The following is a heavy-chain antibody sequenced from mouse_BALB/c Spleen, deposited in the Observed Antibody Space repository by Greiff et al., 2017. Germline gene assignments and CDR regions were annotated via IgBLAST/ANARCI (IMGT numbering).Heavy chain of an antibody. CDR2: ISSGGST. CDR1: GFTFSSYA. J-gene: IGHJ3*01. CDR3: ARITTVVEAY. D-gene: IGHD1-1*01. V-gene: IGHV5-6-5*01. Sequence: EVMLVESGGGLVKPGGSLKLSCAASGFTFSSYAMSWVRQTPEKRLEWVASISSGGSTYYPDSVKGRFTISRDNARNILYLQMSSLRSEDTAMYYCARITTVVEAYWGQGTLVTVSA.